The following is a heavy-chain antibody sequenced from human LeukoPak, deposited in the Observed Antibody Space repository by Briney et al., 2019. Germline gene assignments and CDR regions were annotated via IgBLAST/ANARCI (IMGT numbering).Heavy chain of an antibody. J-gene: IGHJ4*02. CDR1: GYTFTGYY. CDR3: ARARTEYSSSWEFDY. V-gene: IGHV1-46*01. D-gene: IGHD6-13*01. CDR2: INPSGGST. Sequence: ASVKVSCKASGYTFTGYYMHWVRQAPGQGLEWMGIINPSGGSTSYAQKFQGRVTMTRDTSTSTVYMELSSLRSEDTAVYYCARARTEYSSSWEFDYWGQGTLVTVSS.